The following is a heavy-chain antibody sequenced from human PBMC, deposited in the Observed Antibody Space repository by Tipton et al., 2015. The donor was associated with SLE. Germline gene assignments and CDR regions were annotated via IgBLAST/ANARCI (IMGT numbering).Heavy chain of an antibody. Sequence: SLRLSCAASAFSVSAYHMTWVRQAPGKGLEWVSVSYIGGGGTGYADSVKGRFTISRDNSKNTVYLQMSSLRPDDTAVYYCAGDILASYPYDLDVWGQGTTVTVSS. CDR3: AGDILASYPYDLDV. D-gene: IGHD3-9*01. CDR2: SYIGGGGT. CDR1: AFSVSAYH. J-gene: IGHJ6*02. V-gene: IGHV3-53*05.